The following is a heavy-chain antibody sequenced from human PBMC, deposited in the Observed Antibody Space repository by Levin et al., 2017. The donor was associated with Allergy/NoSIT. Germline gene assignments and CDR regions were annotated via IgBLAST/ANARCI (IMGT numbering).Heavy chain of an antibody. Sequence: PSETLSLTCTVSGGSISSYYWSWIRQPPGKGLEWIGYIYYSGSTNYNPSLKSRVTISVDTSKNQFSLKLSSVTAADTAVYYCARDHLSSGWEDWGQGTLVTVSS. V-gene: IGHV4-59*01. D-gene: IGHD6-19*01. CDR2: IYYSGST. CDR1: GGSISSYY. J-gene: IGHJ4*02. CDR3: ARDHLSSGWED.